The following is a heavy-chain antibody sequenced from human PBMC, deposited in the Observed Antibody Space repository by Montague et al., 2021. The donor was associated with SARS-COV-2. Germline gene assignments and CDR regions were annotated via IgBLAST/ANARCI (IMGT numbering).Heavy chain of an antibody. Sequence: SLRLSCAAYGFTFSSYAMHGVRQAPGKGLEWVAVISYDGSNKYYXDSXKGRFTISRDNSKNTLYLQMNSLRAEDTAVYYCARDWDGYDLDYGMDVWGQGTTVTVSS. CDR1: GFTFSSYA. J-gene: IGHJ6*02. D-gene: IGHD5-12*01. V-gene: IGHV3-30*04. CDR2: ISYDGSNK. CDR3: ARDWDGYDLDYGMDV.